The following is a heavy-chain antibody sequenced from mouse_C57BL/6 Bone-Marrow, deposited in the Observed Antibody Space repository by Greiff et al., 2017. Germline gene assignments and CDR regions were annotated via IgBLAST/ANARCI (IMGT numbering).Heavy chain of an antibody. V-gene: IGHV1-42*01. Sequence: EVQLQQSGPELVKPGASVKISCKASGYSFTGYYMNWVKQSPEKSLEWIGEINPSTGGTTYNQKFKAKATLTVDKSSSTAYMQLKSLTSEDSAVYYCERRRRRRAFAYWGQGTLVTVSA. D-gene: IGHD1-2*01. CDR2: INPSTGGT. CDR1: GYSFTGYY. CDR3: ERRRRRRAFAY. J-gene: IGHJ3*01.